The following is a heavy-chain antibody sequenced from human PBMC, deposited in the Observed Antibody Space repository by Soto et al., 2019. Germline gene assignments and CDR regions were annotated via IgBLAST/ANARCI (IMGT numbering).Heavy chain of an antibody. V-gene: IGHV1-18*01. CDR3: ARELSTLGTIDY. D-gene: IGHD1-1*01. CDR1: GYTFSTYG. CDR2: ISPYNGNK. Sequence: GASVKVSCKASGYTFSTYGISWVRQAPGQGLEWMGWISPYNGNKKYAQKLQGRVTMTTDTSTSTAYMELRSLRSDDTAMYYCARELSTLGTIDYWGQGTLVTVSS. J-gene: IGHJ4*02.